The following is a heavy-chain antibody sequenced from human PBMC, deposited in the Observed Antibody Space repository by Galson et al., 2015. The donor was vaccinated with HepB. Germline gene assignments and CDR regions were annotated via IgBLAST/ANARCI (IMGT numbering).Heavy chain of an antibody. CDR2: IIPIFGIA. Sequence: SVKVSCKASGGTFSSYAISWVRQAPGQGLEWMGGIIPIFGIANYAQRFQGRVTITADESTSTAYMELSSLRSEDTAVYYCARCRQDYYDSSGYYRGGYYYYGMDVWGQGTTVTASS. CDR1: GGTFSSYA. V-gene: IGHV1-69*13. D-gene: IGHD3-22*01. J-gene: IGHJ6*02. CDR3: ARCRQDYYDSSGYYRGGYYYYGMDV.